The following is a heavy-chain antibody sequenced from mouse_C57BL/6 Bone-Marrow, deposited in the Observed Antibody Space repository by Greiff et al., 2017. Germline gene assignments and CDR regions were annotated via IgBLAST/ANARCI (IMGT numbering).Heavy chain of an antibody. D-gene: IGHD1-1*01. V-gene: IGHV1-52*01. CDR3: AGTTGGNYAMDY. Sequence: QVQLQQPGAELVRPGSSVKLSCKASGYTFTSYWLHWVKQRPIQGLEWIGNIDPSDSETHYNQKFKDKATLTVDKSSSTAYMQRSSLTSEDSAVYYCAGTTGGNYAMDYWGQGTSVTVSS. CDR2: IDPSDSET. J-gene: IGHJ4*01. CDR1: GYTFTSYW.